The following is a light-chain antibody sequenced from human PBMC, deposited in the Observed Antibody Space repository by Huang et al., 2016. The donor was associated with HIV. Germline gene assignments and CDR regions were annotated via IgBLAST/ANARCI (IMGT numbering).Light chain of an antibody. Sequence: DIQMTQSPSSLSASVGDRVPLTCRASQSIREYVHWYQQKPGKAPKLLIYVASTLQSGVPSRFSGSGSGKDFTLTIRSLQPEDFATYYCQQTYGTPTTFGQGTKLDIK. CDR1: QSIREY. V-gene: IGKV1-39*01. CDR2: VAS. J-gene: IGKJ2*01. CDR3: QQTYGTPTT.